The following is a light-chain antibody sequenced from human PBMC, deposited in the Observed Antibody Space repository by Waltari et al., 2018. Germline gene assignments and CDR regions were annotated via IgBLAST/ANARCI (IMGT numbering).Light chain of an antibody. Sequence: DIQLTQSPSFLSASVADRVTTTCRASQGISSYLAWYQQKPGKAPKLLIYAASTLQSGVPSRFSGSGSGTEFTLTISSLQPEDFATYYCQQLNSYPPYSFGQGTKLEIK. CDR1: QGISSY. J-gene: IGKJ2*03. CDR2: AAS. V-gene: IGKV1-9*01. CDR3: QQLNSYPPYS.